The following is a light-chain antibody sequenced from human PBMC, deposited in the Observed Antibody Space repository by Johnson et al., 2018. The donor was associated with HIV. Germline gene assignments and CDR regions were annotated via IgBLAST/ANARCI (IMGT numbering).Light chain of an antibody. Sequence: QSVLTQPPSVSAAPGQKVTISCSGSSSNIGNNYVSWYQQLPGTAPKLLIYEKNKRPSGIPDRFSGSKSGTSATLGITGLQTGDEADYYCGTWDSSLSAHYVFGTGTKVTVL. CDR1: SSNIGNNY. J-gene: IGLJ1*01. CDR2: EKN. CDR3: GTWDSSLSAHYV. V-gene: IGLV1-51*02.